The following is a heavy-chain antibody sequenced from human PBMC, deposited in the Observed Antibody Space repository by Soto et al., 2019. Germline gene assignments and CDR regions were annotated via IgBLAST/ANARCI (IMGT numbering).Heavy chain of an antibody. J-gene: IGHJ4*02. CDR1: GGSISSGGYY. V-gene: IGHV4-31*03. CDR3: AGGNVLRYFDWFPSDY. CDR2: IYYSGST. D-gene: IGHD3-9*01. Sequence: SETLSLTCTVSGGSISSGGYYWSWIRQHPGKGLEWIGYIYYSGSTYYNPSLKSRVTISVDTSKNQFSLKLSSVTAADTAVYYCAGGNVLRYFDWFPSDYWGQGTLITVSS.